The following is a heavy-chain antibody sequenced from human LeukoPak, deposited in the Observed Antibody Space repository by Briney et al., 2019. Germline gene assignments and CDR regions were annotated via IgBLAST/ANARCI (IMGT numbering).Heavy chain of an antibody. Sequence: ASVKVSCKASGYTFTGYYMHWVRQAPGQGLEWMGWINPNSGGTNYAQKFQGRVTMTRDTSISTAYMELSRLRSDDTAVYYCAGVITGEYYSDYWGQGTLVTVSS. CDR3: AGVITGEYYSDY. D-gene: IGHD1-20*01. V-gene: IGHV1-2*02. CDR1: GYTFTGYY. J-gene: IGHJ4*02. CDR2: INPNSGGT.